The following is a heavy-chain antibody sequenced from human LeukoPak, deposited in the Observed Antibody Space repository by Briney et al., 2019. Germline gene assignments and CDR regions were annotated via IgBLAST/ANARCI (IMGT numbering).Heavy chain of an antibody. J-gene: IGHJ6*02. CDR1: GYTLTSFG. Sequence: VASVKVSCKASGYTLTSFGISWVRQAPGQGPEWMGWISRDNGNTNYAQNLKGRVIMTTETSTSTACMELRSLRSDDTAVYYCARIISSGYNYGMDVWGQGTTVTVSS. V-gene: IGHV1-18*01. D-gene: IGHD3-22*01. CDR3: ARIISSGYNYGMDV. CDR2: ISRDNGNT.